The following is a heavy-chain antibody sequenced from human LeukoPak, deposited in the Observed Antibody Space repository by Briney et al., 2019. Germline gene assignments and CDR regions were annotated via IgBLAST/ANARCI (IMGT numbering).Heavy chain of an antibody. V-gene: IGHV4-34*01. CDR2: INHSGST. Sequence: SETLSLTCAVYGGSFSGYYWSWIRQPPGKGLEWIGEINHSGSTNYNPSLKSRVTISVDTSKNQFSLKLSSVTAADTAVYYCARSSDSARGRRTVAGALYDYWGQGTLATVSS. J-gene: IGHJ4*02. CDR3: ARSSDSARGRRTVAGALYDY. CDR1: GGSFSGYY. D-gene: IGHD6-19*01.